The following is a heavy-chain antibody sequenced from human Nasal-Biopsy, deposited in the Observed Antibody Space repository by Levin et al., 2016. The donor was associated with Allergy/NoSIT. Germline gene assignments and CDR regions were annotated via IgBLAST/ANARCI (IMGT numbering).Heavy chain of an antibody. Sequence: GESLKISCAASGFTFRRYAMSWVRQAPGKGLEWVCAISGNGDTIHYADSVKGRFTISRDNSRNRLYVQMNSLRVEDTALYYCAKDLPPGDHCSGSSCGSWFDSWGQGTLVTVSS. CDR2: ISGNGDTI. CDR3: AKDLPPGDHCSGSSCGSWFDS. J-gene: IGHJ5*01. CDR1: GFTFRRYA. D-gene: IGHD2-15*01. V-gene: IGHV3-23*01.